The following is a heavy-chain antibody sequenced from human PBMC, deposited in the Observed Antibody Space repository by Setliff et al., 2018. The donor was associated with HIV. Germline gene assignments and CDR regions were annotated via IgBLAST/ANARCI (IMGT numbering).Heavy chain of an antibody. D-gene: IGHD3-10*01. CDR3: ASLAGSESPYIYYYYMDV. J-gene: IGHJ6*03. Sequence: NPSETLSLTCTVSGASISSSSHKWAWIRQPPGKGLEYISNIYYTGSTHHNPSLESRVATSVDTSKNQFSLKLISVTAADTAVYSCASLAGSESPYIYYYYMDVWGKGTAVTVSS. CDR1: GASISSSSHK. CDR2: IYYTGST. V-gene: IGHV4-39*01.